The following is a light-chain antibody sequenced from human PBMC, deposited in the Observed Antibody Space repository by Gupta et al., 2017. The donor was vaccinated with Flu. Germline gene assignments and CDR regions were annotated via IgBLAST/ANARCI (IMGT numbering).Light chain of an antibody. CDR2: CAS. CDR1: QSVLYSFNNKNY. Sequence: IVMIQSPDSLAVSLGERATINCKSSQSVLYSFNNKNYLAWYQQKPGQPPKLLIYCASTRESGVPDRFSGSGSGTDFTLTISSLQAEDFAVYYCQQNDSTPWTFGQGTKVEIK. V-gene: IGKV4-1*01. J-gene: IGKJ1*01. CDR3: QQNDSTPWT.